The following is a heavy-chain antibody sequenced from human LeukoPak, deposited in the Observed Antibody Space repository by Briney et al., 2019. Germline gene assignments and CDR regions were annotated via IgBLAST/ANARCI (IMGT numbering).Heavy chain of an antibody. V-gene: IGHV4-59*01. Sequence: PSETLSLTCSVSGGSISRYFWSWIRQPPGKGLEWIGYIHYSGSTNYNPSLKSRVTISVDTSKNQFSLKLSSVTAADTAVYYCARGEWDLLFDYWGQGTLVTVSS. CDR1: GGSISRYF. CDR2: IHYSGST. CDR3: ARGEWDLLFDY. J-gene: IGHJ4*02. D-gene: IGHD1-26*01.